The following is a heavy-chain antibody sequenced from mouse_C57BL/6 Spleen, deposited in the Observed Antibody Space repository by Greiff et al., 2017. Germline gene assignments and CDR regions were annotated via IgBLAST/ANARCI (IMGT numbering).Heavy chain of an antibody. Sequence: EVKVEESGGGLVQPGGSLKLSCAASGFTFSDYGMAWVRQAPRKGPEWVAFISNLAYSIYYADTVTGRFTISRENAKNTLYLEMSSLRSEDTAMYYCARRDSSGYAYWGQGTLVTVSA. J-gene: IGHJ3*01. D-gene: IGHD3-2*02. V-gene: IGHV5-15*04. CDR2: ISNLAYSI. CDR1: GFTFSDYG. CDR3: ARRDSSGYAY.